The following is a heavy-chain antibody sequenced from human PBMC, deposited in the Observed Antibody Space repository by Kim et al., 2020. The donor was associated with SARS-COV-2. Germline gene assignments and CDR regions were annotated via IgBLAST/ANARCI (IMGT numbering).Heavy chain of an antibody. CDR2: K. V-gene: IGHV3-30*02. CDR3: AKDGGAWELLH. D-gene: IGHD1-26*01. Sequence: KYYADSVKGRFTISRDNSKNTLSLQMNSLRAEDTAVYYCAKDGGAWELLHWGQGTLVTVSS. J-gene: IGHJ4*02.